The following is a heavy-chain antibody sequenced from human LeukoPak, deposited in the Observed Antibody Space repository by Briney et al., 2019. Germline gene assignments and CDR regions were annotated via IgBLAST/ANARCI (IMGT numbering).Heavy chain of an antibody. CDR1: GFTFSSCG. CDR2: IWYDGSNK. J-gene: IGHJ4*02. CDR3: ARDVSGSSWYSVMGY. V-gene: IGHV3-33*01. D-gene: IGHD6-13*01. Sequence: PGRSLRLSCAASGFTFSSCGMHWVRQAPGKGLEWVAVIWYDGSNKYYADSVKGRFTISRDNSKNTLYLQMNSLRAEDTAVYYCARDVSGSSWYSVMGYWGQGTLVTVSS.